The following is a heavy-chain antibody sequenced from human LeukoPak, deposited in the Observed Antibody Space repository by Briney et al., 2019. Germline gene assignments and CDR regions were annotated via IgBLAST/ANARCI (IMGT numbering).Heavy chain of an antibody. J-gene: IGHJ3*02. V-gene: IGHV4-59*01. D-gene: IGHD2/OR15-2a*01. Sequence: SSETLSLTCTVSGGSIISYYWSWIRQSPGQGLEWIGYIYYSGSTNYNPSLKSRVTISVDTSKNHFSLKLSSVTAADTAMYYCARVSRDAFDIWGQGTMVTVSS. CDR3: ARVSRDAFDI. CDR1: GGSIISYY. CDR2: IYYSGST.